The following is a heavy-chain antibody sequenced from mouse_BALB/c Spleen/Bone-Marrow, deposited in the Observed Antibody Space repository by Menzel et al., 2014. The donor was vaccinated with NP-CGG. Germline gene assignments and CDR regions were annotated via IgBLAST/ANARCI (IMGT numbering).Heavy chain of an antibody. CDR3: TREGIYDGYWDYAMDY. CDR1: GYSITSGYY. D-gene: IGHD2-3*01. Sequence: GLVISSPSLSLTCSVTGYSITSGYYLNWFRQFPGYKLEWMGYISYYGSNNYNSSLINLICITRVTPKNQFFLKLNSVTTEDTATYYCTREGIYDGYWDYAMDYWGQGTSVTVSS. J-gene: IGHJ4*01. CDR2: ISYYGSN. V-gene: IGHV3-6*02.